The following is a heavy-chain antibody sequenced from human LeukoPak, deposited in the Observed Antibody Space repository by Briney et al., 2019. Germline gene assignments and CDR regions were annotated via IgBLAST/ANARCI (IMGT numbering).Heavy chain of an antibody. CDR1: GFTFTGYA. CDR3: ARGRKGYCSSTSCHHWFDP. CDR2: ISSSSSTI. J-gene: IGHJ5*02. V-gene: IGHV3-48*02. D-gene: IGHD2-2*01. Sequence: GGSLRLSCAASGFTFTGYAMSWVRQAPGKGLEWVSYISSSSSTIYYADSVKGRFTISRDNAKNSLYLQMNSLRDEDTAVYYCARGRKGYCSSTSCHHWFDPWGQGTLVTVSS.